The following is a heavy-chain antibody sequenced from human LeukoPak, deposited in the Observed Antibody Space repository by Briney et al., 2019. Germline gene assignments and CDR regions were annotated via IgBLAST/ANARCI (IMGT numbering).Heavy chain of an antibody. CDR2: ISGSGGST. CDR1: GFTFTTSA. CDR3: VRRSRSGSGWFDY. J-gene: IGHJ4*02. D-gene: IGHD6-19*01. Sequence: GGSLRLSCAASGFTFTTSAMSWVRQAPGTGLEWVSGISGSGGSTYYADSVKGRFTISRDNSRNTLYLQMESLRAEDTAVYYCVRRSRSGSGWFDYWGQGNLVTVSS. V-gene: IGHV3-23*01.